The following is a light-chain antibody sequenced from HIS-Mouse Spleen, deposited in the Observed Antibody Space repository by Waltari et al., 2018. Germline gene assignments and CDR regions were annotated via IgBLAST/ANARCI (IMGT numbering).Light chain of an antibody. CDR3: QQYNNWPRT. J-gene: IGKJ1*01. Sequence: EIVMTQSPATLSVSPGERATLSCRASQGVSSNFAWYQQKPGQAPRLRIYGASTRATGIPARFSGSGSETEFTLTISSMQSEDFAVYYCQQYNNWPRTFGQGTKVEIK. CDR2: GAS. V-gene: IGKV3-15*01. CDR1: QGVSSN.